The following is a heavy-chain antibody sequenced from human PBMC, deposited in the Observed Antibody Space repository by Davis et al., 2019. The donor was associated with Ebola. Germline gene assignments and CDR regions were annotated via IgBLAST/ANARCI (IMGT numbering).Heavy chain of an antibody. CDR2: IYYSGST. D-gene: IGHD2-15*01. Sequence: SETLSLSCTVSGGSISSSSYYWGWIRKPPGKGLEWIGSIYYSGSTSYNPSLKSRVTISVDTSKNQFSLKLSSVTAADTAVYYCARGYSNWFDPWGQGTLVTVSS. CDR3: ARGYSNWFDP. CDR1: GGSISSSSYY. V-gene: IGHV4-39*07. J-gene: IGHJ5*02.